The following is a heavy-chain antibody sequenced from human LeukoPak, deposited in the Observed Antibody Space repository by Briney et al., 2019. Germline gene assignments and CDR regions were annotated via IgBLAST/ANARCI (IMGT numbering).Heavy chain of an antibody. J-gene: IGHJ5*02. CDR1: GYTFTGYY. CDR3: ARESAGANWFGP. D-gene: IGHD1-26*01. Sequence: ASVKVSCKASGYTFTGYYMHWVRQAPGQGLEWMEWINPNSGATNYAQKFQGRVTMTRDTSISTAYMELSRLRSDDTAVYYCARESAGANWFGPWGQGTLVTVSS. V-gene: IGHV1-2*02. CDR2: INPNSGAT.